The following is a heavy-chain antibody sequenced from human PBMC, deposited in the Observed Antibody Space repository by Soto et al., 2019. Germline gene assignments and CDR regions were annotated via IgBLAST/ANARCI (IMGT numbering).Heavy chain of an antibody. CDR3: ARERKFDFWRKGLDV. CDR1: GYTFTTYD. J-gene: IGHJ6*02. D-gene: IGHD3-3*01. V-gene: IGHV1-8*01. CDR2: MDPSSGST. Sequence: ASVKVSFKASGYTFTTYDINWVRQAPGQGLEWLGWMDPSSGSTGYAQNFQGRITMTRNISRNTAHMELSSLQSEDTAVYYCARERKFDFWRKGLDVWGQGTTVTVSS.